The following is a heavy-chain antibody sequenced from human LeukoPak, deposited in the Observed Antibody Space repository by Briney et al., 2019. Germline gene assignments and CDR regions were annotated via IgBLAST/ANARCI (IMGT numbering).Heavy chain of an antibody. V-gene: IGHV3-49*04. D-gene: IGHD3-16*01. CDR2: IRSKAYGGTT. CDR3: IRENDYVWGSSAQLDY. Sequence: GGSLRLSCTASGFTFGDYAMSWVRQAPGKGLEWVGFIRSKAYGGTTEYAASVKGRFTISRDDSKSIAYLQMNSLKTEDTAVHYCIRENDYVWGSSAQLDYWGQGTLVTVSS. CDR1: GFTFGDYA. J-gene: IGHJ4*02.